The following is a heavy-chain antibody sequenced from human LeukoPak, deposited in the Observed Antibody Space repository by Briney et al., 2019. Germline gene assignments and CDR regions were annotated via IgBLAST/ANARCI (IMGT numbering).Heavy chain of an antibody. Sequence: GGSLRLSCAASGFTFSSYWMHWVRQAPGKGLVWVSRINSDGSSTNYADSVKGRFTISRDNAKNTLYLQMNSLRAKDTAVYYCARPAYYYDSSGYYSNWFDPWGQGTLVTVSS. V-gene: IGHV3-74*01. J-gene: IGHJ5*02. CDR1: GFTFSSYW. CDR3: ARPAYYYDSSGYYSNWFDP. D-gene: IGHD3-22*01. CDR2: INSDGSST.